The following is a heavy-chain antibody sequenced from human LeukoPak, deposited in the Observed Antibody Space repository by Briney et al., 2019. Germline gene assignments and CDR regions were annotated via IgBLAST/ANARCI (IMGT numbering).Heavy chain of an antibody. J-gene: IGHJ4*02. CDR3: AGGLPFDY. CDR2: ISYDGSNK. CDR1: GFTFSSYA. D-gene: IGHD5-12*01. Sequence: GGSLRLSCAASGFTFSSYAMHWVRQAPGKGLEWVGVISYDGSNKYYADSVKGRFTISRDNSKNTLYLQMNSLRAEDTAVYYCAGGLPFDYWGQGTLVTVSS. V-gene: IGHV3-30*04.